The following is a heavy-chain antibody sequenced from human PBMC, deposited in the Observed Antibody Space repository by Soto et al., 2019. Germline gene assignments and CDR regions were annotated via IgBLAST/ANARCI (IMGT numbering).Heavy chain of an antibody. CDR3: AGGGVRGVITRTRDYYGMDV. D-gene: IGHD3-10*01. CDR2: IYPGDSDT. V-gene: IGHV5-51*01. J-gene: IGHJ6*02. Sequence: PGESLKISCKGSGYSFTSYWIGWVRQMPGKGLEWMGIIYPGDSDTRYSPSFQGQVTISADKSISTAYLQWSSLKASDTAMYYCAGGGVRGVITRTRDYYGMDVWGQWTTVTVSS. CDR1: GYSFTSYW.